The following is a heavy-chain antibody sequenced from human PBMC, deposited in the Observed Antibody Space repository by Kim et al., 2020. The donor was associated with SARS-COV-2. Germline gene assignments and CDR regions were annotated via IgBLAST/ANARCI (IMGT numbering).Heavy chain of an antibody. D-gene: IGHD3-22*01. CDR3: ARGRGITMIVVASFDY. J-gene: IGHJ4*02. V-gene: IGHV4-34*01. Sequence: HKSRVTMSVDTSKNQFSLKLSSVTAADTAVYYCARGRGITMIVVASFDYWGQGTLVTVSS.